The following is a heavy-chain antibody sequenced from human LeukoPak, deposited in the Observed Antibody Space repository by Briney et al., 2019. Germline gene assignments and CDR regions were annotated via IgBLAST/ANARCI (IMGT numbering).Heavy chain of an antibody. CDR2: IYSSGTT. V-gene: IGHV4-31*03. D-gene: IGHD2-21*01. J-gene: IGHJ4*02. CDR1: GGSISSGSYY. CDR3: ARGRSLCAY. Sequence: PSETLSLTCTVSGGSISSGSYYWNWIRQLPGKGLEWIGYIYSSGTTYYNPSLKSRVTISVDTSQNQFSLKLSSVTAADTAVYYCARGRSLCAYWGQGTLVTVSS.